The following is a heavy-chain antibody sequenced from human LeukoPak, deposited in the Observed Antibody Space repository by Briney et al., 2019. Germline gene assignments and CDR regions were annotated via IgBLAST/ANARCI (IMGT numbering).Heavy chain of an antibody. CDR1: GGTFSSYA. CDR3: ASTSSGWYFDY. V-gene: IGHV1-69*05. CDR2: IIPIFGTA. D-gene: IGHD6-19*01. Sequence: SVKVFCKASGGTFSSYAISWVRQAPGQGIEWMGGIIPIFGTANYAQKFQGRVTITTDESTSTAYMELSSLRSEDTAVYYCASTSSGWYFDYWGQGTLVTVSS. J-gene: IGHJ4*02.